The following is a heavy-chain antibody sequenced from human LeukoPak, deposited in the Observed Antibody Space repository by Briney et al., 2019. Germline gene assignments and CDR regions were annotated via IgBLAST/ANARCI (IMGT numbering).Heavy chain of an antibody. Sequence: ASVKVSCKVSGYTLTELFMHWVRQAPGKGLEGMGGFDPGDGETIYAQNFQGRVTMTEDTSTDTAYMELSSLRSEDTAVYYCATVYDILTGYTEYYFDYWGQGTLVTVSS. CDR3: ATVYDILTGYTEYYFDY. V-gene: IGHV1-24*01. J-gene: IGHJ4*02. CDR2: FDPGDGET. CDR1: GYTLTELF. D-gene: IGHD3-9*01.